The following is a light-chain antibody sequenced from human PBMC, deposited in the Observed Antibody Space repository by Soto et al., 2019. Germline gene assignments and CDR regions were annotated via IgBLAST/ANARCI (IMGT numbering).Light chain of an antibody. Sequence: EIVLTQSPSTLSLSPGERATLSCRASQSVFSSYVAWYQQKPGQAPRLLIDGASSRATGIPDRFSGSGSGTDFTLTISRLEPEDFAVYYCQQYGDLPITFGQGTRLEIK. J-gene: IGKJ5*01. CDR3: QQYGDLPIT. CDR1: QSVFSSY. V-gene: IGKV3-20*01. CDR2: GAS.